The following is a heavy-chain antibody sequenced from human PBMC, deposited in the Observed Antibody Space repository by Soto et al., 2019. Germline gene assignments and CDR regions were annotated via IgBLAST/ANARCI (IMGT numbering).Heavy chain of an antibody. Sequence: SETLSLTCAVYGGSFSGYYWSWIRQPPGKGLEWIGEINHSGSTNYNPSLKSRVTISVDTSKNQFSLKLSSVTAADTAVYYCARRLRPLAYGMDVWGQGTTVTVSS. CDR3: ARRLRPLAYGMDV. CDR2: INHSGST. V-gene: IGHV4-34*01. CDR1: GGSFSGYY. J-gene: IGHJ6*02. D-gene: IGHD5-12*01.